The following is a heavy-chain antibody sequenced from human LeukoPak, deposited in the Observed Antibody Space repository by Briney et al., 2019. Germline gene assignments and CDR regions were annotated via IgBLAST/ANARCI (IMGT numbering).Heavy chain of an antibody. CDR3: ASLTLSDTSGYGEFDY. Sequence: KPSETLSLTCTVSGGSISSYYWSWIRQPPGKGLEWIGYIYYSGSTDYNPSLKSRVTISIDTSKNQFSLKLNSVTAADTAVYYCASLTLSDTSGYGEFDYWGQGTLVTVSS. D-gene: IGHD3-22*01. J-gene: IGHJ4*02. CDR2: IYYSGST. CDR1: GGSISSYY. V-gene: IGHV4-59*13.